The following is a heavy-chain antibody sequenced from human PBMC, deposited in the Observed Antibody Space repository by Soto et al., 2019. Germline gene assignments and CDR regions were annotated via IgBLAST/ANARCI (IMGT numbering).Heavy chain of an antibody. J-gene: IGHJ6*03. D-gene: IGHD6-6*01. CDR1: GGSISSYY. V-gene: IGHV4-59*01. CDR3: AREVEYSSSSGDYYYYYMDV. Sequence: SETLSLTCTVSGGSISSYYWSWIRQPPGKGLEWIGYIYYSGSTNYNPSLKSRVTISVDTSKNQFSLKLSSVTAADTAVYYCAREVEYSSSSGDYYYYYMDVWGKGTTVTVSS. CDR2: IYYSGST.